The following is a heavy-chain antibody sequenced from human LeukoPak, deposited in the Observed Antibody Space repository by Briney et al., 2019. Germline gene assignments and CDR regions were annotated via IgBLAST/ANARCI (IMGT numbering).Heavy chain of an antibody. J-gene: IGHJ4*02. CDR3: ARDWDSGYDTYYFDY. V-gene: IGHV3-48*03. CDR2: ISSSGSTK. Sequence: PGGSLRLSCAASGFTFRTYEMNWVRQAPGMGLEWVSYISSSGSTKYYADSVKGRSTISRDNAKNSLFLQMNSLRAEDTAVYYCARDWDSGYDTYYFDYWGQGTLVTVSS. D-gene: IGHD5-12*01. CDR1: GFTFRTYE.